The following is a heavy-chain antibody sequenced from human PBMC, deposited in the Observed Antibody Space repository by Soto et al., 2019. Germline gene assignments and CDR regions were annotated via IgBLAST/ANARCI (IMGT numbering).Heavy chain of an antibody. CDR2: ISYEGRKK. CDR3: ARVGRIAAADAFDI. Sequence: QVQLVESGGGVVQPGRSLRLSCAASGFTFSSYAMHWVRQAPGKGLEWVAVISYEGRKKYYADAVKGRFTISRDNYKNTLYLQINSLRAEDTDVYYCARVGRIAAADAFDIWRQGTMVTVSS. D-gene: IGHD6-13*01. CDR1: GFTFSSYA. J-gene: IGHJ3*02. V-gene: IGHV3-30*04.